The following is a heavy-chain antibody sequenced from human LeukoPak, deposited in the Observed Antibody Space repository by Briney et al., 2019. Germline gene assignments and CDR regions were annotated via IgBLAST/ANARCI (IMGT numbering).Heavy chain of an antibody. V-gene: IGHV1-18*01. CDR2: TSAYSGNT. Sequence: GASVKASCKASDYTFTSYGITWVRLAPGQGLEWMGWTSAYSGNTNYAQKFQGRVTMTTDTVTSTAYMELRSLRSDDTAVYYCAREGATPGIGINSFDYWGQGTLVTVSS. CDR3: AREGATPGIGINSFDY. J-gene: IGHJ4*02. D-gene: IGHD6-13*01. CDR1: DYTFTSYG.